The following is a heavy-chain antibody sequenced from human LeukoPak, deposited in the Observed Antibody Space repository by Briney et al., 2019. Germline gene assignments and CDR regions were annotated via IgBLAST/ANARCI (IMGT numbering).Heavy chain of an antibody. V-gene: IGHV3-48*02. Sequence: GGSLRLSCATSGFTFSAYSMIWVRQTPGKGLECLSYITSSSDSIHYADSVRGRFTVSRDNAKNSLYLQMNSLRDEDTAVYYCARDVGYYCGPGTLVTVSS. CDR2: ITSSSDSI. J-gene: IGHJ4*02. CDR3: ARDVGYY. CDR1: GFTFSAYS. D-gene: IGHD1-26*01.